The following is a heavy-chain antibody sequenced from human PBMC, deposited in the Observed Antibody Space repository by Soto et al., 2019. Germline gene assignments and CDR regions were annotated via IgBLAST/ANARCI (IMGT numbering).Heavy chain of an antibody. Sequence: QLQLQESGSGLVRPSQALCLTCAVSGGSISSGGFSWSWIRQPPGKGLESIGYIYHSGSTYYNPSLKSRVTISVDRSKNQFSLKLSSVTAADTAVYYCAGGIAARPLGYWGQGTLVTVSS. CDR3: AGGIAARPLGY. J-gene: IGHJ4*02. V-gene: IGHV4-30-2*01. CDR1: GGSISSGGFS. CDR2: IYHSGST. D-gene: IGHD6-6*01.